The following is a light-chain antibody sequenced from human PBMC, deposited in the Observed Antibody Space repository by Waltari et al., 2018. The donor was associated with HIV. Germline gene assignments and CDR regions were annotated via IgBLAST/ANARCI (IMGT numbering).Light chain of an antibody. CDR1: QTITNY. V-gene: IGKV1-39*01. CDR2: GAS. Sequence: DIQMTQSPPSLPASVGDTITITCRAAQTITNYLNWYQQKPGKAPKLLVYGASSLESGVPSRFSGSGSGTDFTLTISRLQADDFATYYCQQSYTTPWTFGQGTKVEV. J-gene: IGKJ1*01. CDR3: QQSYTTPWT.